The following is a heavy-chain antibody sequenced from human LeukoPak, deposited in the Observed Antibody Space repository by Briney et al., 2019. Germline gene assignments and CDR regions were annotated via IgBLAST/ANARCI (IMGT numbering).Heavy chain of an antibody. CDR3: ARDRWEGSSGYYYEDWFDP. D-gene: IGHD3-22*01. Sequence: PGGSLRLSCAASGFTFSSYSMNWVRQAPGKGLEWVSSISSSSSYIYYADSVKGRFTISRDNAKNSLYLQMNSLRAEDTAVYYCARDRWEGSSGYYYEDWFDPWGQGTLVTVSS. J-gene: IGHJ5*02. CDR1: GFTFSSYS. CDR2: ISSSSSYI. V-gene: IGHV3-21*01.